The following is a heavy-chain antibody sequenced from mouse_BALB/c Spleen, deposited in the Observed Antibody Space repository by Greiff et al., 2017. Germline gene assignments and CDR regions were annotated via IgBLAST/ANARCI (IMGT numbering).Heavy chain of an antibody. V-gene: IGHV2-2*02. Sequence: VQRVESGPGLVQPSQSLSITCTVSGFSLTSYGVHWVRQSPGKGLEWLGVIWSGGSTDYNAAFISRLSISKDNSKSQVFFKMNSLQANDTAIYYCASWVRYAMDYWGQGTSVTVSS. CDR1: GFSLTSYG. J-gene: IGHJ4*01. D-gene: IGHD2-13*01. CDR2: IWSGGST. CDR3: ASWVRYAMDY.